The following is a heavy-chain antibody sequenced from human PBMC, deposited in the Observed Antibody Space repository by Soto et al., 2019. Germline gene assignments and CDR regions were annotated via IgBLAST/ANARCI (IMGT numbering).Heavy chain of an antibody. CDR1: GASIRGNDYY. CDR2: VYYTGST. Sequence: PSETLSLTCTVSGASIRGNDYYWSWIRQAPGKGLEWIGYVYYTGSTYYNPSLMSRLTISVDTSKNQFSLKLTSVTAAETAVYYCVRTAREGAVAPHWFDRWGQGTQVTVSS. V-gene: IGHV4-30-4*01. CDR3: VRTAREGAVAPHWFDR. J-gene: IGHJ5*02. D-gene: IGHD2-21*02.